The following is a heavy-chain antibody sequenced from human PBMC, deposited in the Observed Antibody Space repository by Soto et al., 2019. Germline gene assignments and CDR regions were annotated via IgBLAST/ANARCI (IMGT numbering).Heavy chain of an antibody. Sequence: GGSLRLSCAASGFTFSSYSMNWVRQAPGKGLEWVSYISSSSSTIYYADSVKGRFTISRDNAKNSLYLQMNSLRDEDTAVYYCARDGYCTNGVCHNYYYYGMDVWGQGTTVTVSS. CDR3: ARDGYCTNGVCHNYYYYGMDV. J-gene: IGHJ6*02. CDR1: GFTFSSYS. V-gene: IGHV3-48*02. D-gene: IGHD2-8*01. CDR2: ISSSSSTI.